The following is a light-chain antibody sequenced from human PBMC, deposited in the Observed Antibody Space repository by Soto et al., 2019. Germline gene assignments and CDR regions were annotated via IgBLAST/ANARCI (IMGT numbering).Light chain of an antibody. V-gene: IGKV3-15*01. J-gene: IGKJ5*01. Sequence: EIMMTQSPATLSVSPGERATLSCRASQSVRNNLAWYQQKPGQAPRLLIYYASTRATGIPARFSGSGSGTECTLTISSLQSEDFALYYCQQYNNGPPITFGQGTRLEIK. CDR3: QQYNNGPPIT. CDR2: YAS. CDR1: QSVRNN.